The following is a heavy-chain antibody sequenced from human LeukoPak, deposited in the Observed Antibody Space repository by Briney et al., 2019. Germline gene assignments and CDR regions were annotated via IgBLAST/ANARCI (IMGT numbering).Heavy chain of an antibody. J-gene: IGHJ4*02. D-gene: IGHD3-22*01. CDR1: GYTFTGYY. Sequence: ASVKVSCKASGYTFTGYYMHWVRQAPGQGLEWMGWINPNSGGTNYAQKFQGRVTMTRDTSISTAYMELSRLRSDDTAVYYCAGDGDYDCSGYYRWGQGTLVTVSS. CDR2: INPNSGGT. V-gene: IGHV1-2*02. CDR3: AGDGDYDCSGYYR.